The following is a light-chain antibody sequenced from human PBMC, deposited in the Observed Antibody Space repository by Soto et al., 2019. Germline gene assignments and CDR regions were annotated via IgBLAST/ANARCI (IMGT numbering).Light chain of an antibody. CDR3: QQSYSPPFT. J-gene: IGKJ3*01. Sequence: DIQMTQSPSSLSASVGDRVTITCRASQSISSYLNWYQQKPGKAPKLLIYAASSLQSGVPSRFSGGGSGKDFTPTISRLQPEDFATYYYQQSYSPPFTFGPGTKVDIK. CDR1: QSISSY. CDR2: AAS. V-gene: IGKV1-39*01.